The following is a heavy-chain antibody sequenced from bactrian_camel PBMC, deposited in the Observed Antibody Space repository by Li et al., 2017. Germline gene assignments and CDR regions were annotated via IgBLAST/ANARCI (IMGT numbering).Heavy chain of an antibody. CDR1: GFEFSDYG. V-gene: IGHV3S1*01. J-gene: IGHJ4*01. D-gene: IGHD2*01. Sequence: HVQLVESGGGLVQVGGSLRLSCATSGFEFSDYGMNWVRQAPGKGLEWVSTIYPDGGTAYYNDLVKGRYTISRDNAKNTLYLQMNSLKPEDTAVYYCAADSLNRGGSPIRQGTQVTVS. CDR2: IYPDGGTA.